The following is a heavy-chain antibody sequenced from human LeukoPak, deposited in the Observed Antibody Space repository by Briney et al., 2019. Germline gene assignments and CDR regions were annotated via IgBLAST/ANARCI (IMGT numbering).Heavy chain of an antibody. D-gene: IGHD2-2*01. CDR2: INPSGGST. CDR1: GYTFTGYY. V-gene: IGHV1-46*01. Sequence: ASVKVSCKASGYTFTGYYMHWVRQAPGQGLEWMGIINPSGGSTSYAQKFQGRVTMTRDTSTSTVYMELSSLRSEDTAVYYCARSPQDIVVPAANVFLIDYWGQGTLVTVSS. J-gene: IGHJ4*02. CDR3: ARSPQDIVVPAANVFLIDY.